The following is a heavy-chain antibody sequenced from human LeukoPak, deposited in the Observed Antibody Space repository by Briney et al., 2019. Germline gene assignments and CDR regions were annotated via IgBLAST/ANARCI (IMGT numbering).Heavy chain of an antibody. CDR2: IYYSGST. CDR3: AREGFTGSHENYYYYYYMDV. CDR1: GGSISSYY. V-gene: IGHV4-59*01. Sequence: SETLSLTCTVSGGSISSYYWSWIRRPPGKGLEWIGYIYYSGSTNYNPSLKSRVTISVDTSKNQFSLKLSSVTAADTAVYYCAREGFTGSHENYYYYYYMDVWGKGTTVTVSS. D-gene: IGHD3-16*01. J-gene: IGHJ6*03.